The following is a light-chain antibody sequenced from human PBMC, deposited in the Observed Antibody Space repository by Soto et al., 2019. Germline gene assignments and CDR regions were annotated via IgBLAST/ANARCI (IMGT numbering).Light chain of an antibody. J-gene: IGLJ3*02. CDR2: EVT. V-gene: IGLV2-14*01. Sequence: QSVLTQPASVSGSPGQSITISCTGTSSDVGGYHYVSWYQQHPGKAPKVMIYEVTNRPSGVSNRFSGSKSGNTASLTISGLQAEDEADYYCSSYTSSTTRVFGGGTKLTVL. CDR1: SSDVGGYHY. CDR3: SSYTSSTTRV.